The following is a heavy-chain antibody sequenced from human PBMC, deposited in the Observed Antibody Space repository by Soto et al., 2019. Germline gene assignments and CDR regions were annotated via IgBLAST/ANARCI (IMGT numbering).Heavy chain of an antibody. D-gene: IGHD5-12*01. CDR3: ARDRNGLYSGYDSLDY. CDR2: IWYDGSNK. J-gene: IGHJ4*02. V-gene: IGHV3-33*01. Sequence: QVQLVESGGGVVQPGRSLRLSCAASGFTFSSYGMHWVRQAPGKGLEWVAVIWYDGSNKYYADAVKGRFTISRDNSKNTLYVQMNSLRAEDTAVYYCARDRNGLYSGYDSLDYWGQGTLVTVSS. CDR1: GFTFSSYG.